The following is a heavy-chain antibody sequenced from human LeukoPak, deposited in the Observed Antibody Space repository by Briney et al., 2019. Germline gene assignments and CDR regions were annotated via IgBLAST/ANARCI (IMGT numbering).Heavy chain of an antibody. V-gene: IGHV4-30-4*01. J-gene: IGHJ3*02. CDR1: GGSIGGSDYY. CDR2: IYSSGST. CDR3: AKDMVRGVIGAFDI. Sequence: SQTLSLTCTVSGGSIGGSDYYWSWIRQPPGKGLEWIGYIYSSGSTDYNPSLKSRVTISVDTSKNQFSLKLSSVTAADTAVYYCAKDMVRGVIGAFDIWGQGTMVTVSS. D-gene: IGHD3-10*01.